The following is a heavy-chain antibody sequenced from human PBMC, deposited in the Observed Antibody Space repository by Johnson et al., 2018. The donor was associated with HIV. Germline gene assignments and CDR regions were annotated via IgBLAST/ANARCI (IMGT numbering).Heavy chain of an antibody. Sequence: LEWVANIKQDGSEKYYVDSVKARFTISRDNSNNTLYLQMNSLRAEDTAVYYCAKDVDSSRWWRAFDMWGQGTMVSVSS. CDR2: IKQDGSEK. V-gene: IGHV3-7*01. J-gene: IGHJ3*02. CDR3: AKDVDSSRWWRAFDM. D-gene: IGHD6-13*01.